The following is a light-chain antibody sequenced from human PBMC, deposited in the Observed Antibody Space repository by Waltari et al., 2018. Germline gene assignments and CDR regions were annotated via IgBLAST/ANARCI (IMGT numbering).Light chain of an antibody. Sequence: EIVLTQSPAFQSVTPKEKVTITCRASQNIGDRLHWYQQKPGQSPNLLIKYASQSFSGVPSRFSGSGSGTDFTLTINSLEPEDAATYYCHHSSGLPYTFGQGTKLEIK. J-gene: IGKJ2*01. V-gene: IGKV6-21*01. CDR3: HHSSGLPYT. CDR1: QNIGDR. CDR2: YAS.